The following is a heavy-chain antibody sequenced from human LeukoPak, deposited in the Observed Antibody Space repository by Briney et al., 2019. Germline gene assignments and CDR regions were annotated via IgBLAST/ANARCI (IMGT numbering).Heavy chain of an antibody. CDR2: ISGGSDYI. D-gene: IGHD3-10*01. Sequence: GGSLRLSCAASGFSFSSYSMNWVRQAPGKGLEWVSSISGGSDYIYYADSVKGRFTISGDNAINSLYLQMNSLRAEDTAVYYCASLGGGSGSSHNPLVDHWGQGTLVTVSS. CDR3: ASLGGGSGSSHNPLVDH. J-gene: IGHJ4*02. CDR1: GFSFSSYS. V-gene: IGHV3-21*01.